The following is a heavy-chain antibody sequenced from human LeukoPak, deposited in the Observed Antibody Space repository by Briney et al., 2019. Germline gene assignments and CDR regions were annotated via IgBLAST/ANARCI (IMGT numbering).Heavy chain of an antibody. CDR3: ARAPGGCYSSSCLDY. D-gene: IGHD6-13*01. CDR2: IYYSGST. Sequence: SETLSLTCTVSGGSISSSSYYWGWIRQPPGKGLEWIGSIYYSGSTYYNPSLKSRVTISVDTSKNQFSLKLSSVTAADTAVYYCARAPGGCYSSSCLDYWGQGTLVTVSS. V-gene: IGHV4-39*07. CDR1: GGSISSSSYY. J-gene: IGHJ4*02.